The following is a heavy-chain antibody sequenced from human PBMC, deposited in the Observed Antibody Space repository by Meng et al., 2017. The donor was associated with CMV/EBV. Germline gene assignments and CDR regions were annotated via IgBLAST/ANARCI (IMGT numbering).Heavy chain of an antibody. CDR3: VGGAGDHYDSSAYYNFNY. Sequence: FPFGVYGMCWFRLAPGKGLDWVTGIDWNGDSTGYADSVKGRFTISRDNAKNSLYLQMRSLREEDTAFYYCVGGAGDHYDSSAYYNFNYWGQGTLVTVSS. V-gene: IGHV3-20*03. J-gene: IGHJ4*02. D-gene: IGHD3-22*01. CDR2: IDWNGDST. CDR1: FPFGVYG.